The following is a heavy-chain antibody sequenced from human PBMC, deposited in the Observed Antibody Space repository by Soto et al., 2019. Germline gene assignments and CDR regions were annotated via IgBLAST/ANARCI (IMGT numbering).Heavy chain of an antibody. CDR1: GGSISSSSYY. J-gene: IGHJ3*02. V-gene: IGHV4-39*01. Sequence: TETLSLTCTVSGGSISSSSYYWGWIRQPPGKGLEWIGSIYYSGSTYYNPSLKSRVTISVNTSKNQFSLKLSSVTAADTAVYYCARHGDPIGSPLPSDAFDIWGQAPMVSVS. D-gene: IGHD1-26*01. CDR2: IYYSGST. CDR3: ARHGDPIGSPLPSDAFDI.